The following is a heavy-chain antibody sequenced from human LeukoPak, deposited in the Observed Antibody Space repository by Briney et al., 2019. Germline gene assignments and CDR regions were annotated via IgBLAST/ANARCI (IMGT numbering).Heavy chain of an antibody. CDR2: IGGNGAST. D-gene: IGHD4/OR15-4a*01. CDR3: AKDLPAGPLTMWGYFDY. J-gene: IGHJ4*02. V-gene: IGHV3-23*01. Sequence: GGSLRLSCAASGFTFSSYAMNWVRQAPGKGLEWVSVIGGNGASTYYADSVKGRFTISRDNSKNTVLLQMNSLRAEDTALYYCAKDLPAGPLTMWGYFDYWGLGTLVTVSS. CDR1: GFTFSSYA.